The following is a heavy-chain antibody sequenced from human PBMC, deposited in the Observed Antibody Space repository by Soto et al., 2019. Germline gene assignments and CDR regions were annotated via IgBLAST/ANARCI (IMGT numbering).Heavy chain of an antibody. Sequence: PGESLKISCKGSGYSFTSYWIGWVRQMPWKGLEWMGIIYPGDSDTRYSPSFQGQVTISADKSISTAYLQWSSLKASDTAMYYCASSKAYCGGDCYPDAFDIWGQGTMVTVS. V-gene: IGHV5-51*01. J-gene: IGHJ3*02. CDR1: GYSFTSYW. D-gene: IGHD2-21*02. CDR2: IYPGDSDT. CDR3: ASSKAYCGGDCYPDAFDI.